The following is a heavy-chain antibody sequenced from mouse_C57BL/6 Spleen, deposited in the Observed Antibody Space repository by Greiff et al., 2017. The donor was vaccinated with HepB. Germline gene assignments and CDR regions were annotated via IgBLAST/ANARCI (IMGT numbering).Heavy chain of an antibody. Sequence: DVMLVESGEGLVKPGGSLKLSCAASGFTFSSYAMSWVRQTPEKRLEWVAYISSGGDYIYYADTVKGRFTISRDNARNTLYLQMSSLRSEDTALYYCARHVDGYPFAYWGQGTLVTVSA. CDR2: ISSGGDYI. V-gene: IGHV5S21*01. CDR3: ARHVDGYPFAY. J-gene: IGHJ3*01. D-gene: IGHD2-3*01. CDR1: GFTFSSYA.